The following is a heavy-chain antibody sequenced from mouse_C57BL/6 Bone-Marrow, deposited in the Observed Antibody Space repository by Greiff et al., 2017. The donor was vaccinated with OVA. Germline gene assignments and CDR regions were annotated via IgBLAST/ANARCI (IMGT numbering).Heavy chain of an antibody. V-gene: IGHV2-9*01. CDR1: GFSFTSYG. CDR3: AKRPYDHEAMDY. CDR2: IGGGGST. Sequence: VKLLESGPGLVAPSQSLSITCNASGFSFTSYGVDWVRQSPGQGLEWLGVIGGGGSTNYNSDLMSRLSISKDNSKSQVFLKMNSLQTDDTAMYYCAKRPYDHEAMDYWGQGTSVTVSS. D-gene: IGHD2-10*02. J-gene: IGHJ4*01.